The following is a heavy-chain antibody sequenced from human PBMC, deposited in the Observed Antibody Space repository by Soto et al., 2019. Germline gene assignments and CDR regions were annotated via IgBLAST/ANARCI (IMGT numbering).Heavy chain of an antibody. CDR3: AKDFIVATMCDAFDI. J-gene: IGHJ3*02. Sequence: QVQLVESGGGVVQPGRSLRLSCAASGFTFSSYGMHWVRQAPGKGLEWVAVISYDGSNKYYADSVKGRFTISRDNSKNTLYLHMNSLRAENTAVYYCAKDFIVATMCDAFDIWGQGTMVTVSS. CDR1: GFTFSSYG. D-gene: IGHD5-12*01. CDR2: ISYDGSNK. V-gene: IGHV3-30*18.